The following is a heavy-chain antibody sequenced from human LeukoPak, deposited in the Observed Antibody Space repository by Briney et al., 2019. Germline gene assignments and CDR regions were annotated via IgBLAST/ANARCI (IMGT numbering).Heavy chain of an antibody. CDR1: GFTFDDYA. CDR2: ISWNSGSI. CDR3: AKELRGFDY. D-gene: IGHD4-17*01. V-gene: IGHV3-9*01. J-gene: IGHJ4*02. Sequence: GGSLRLSCAASGFTFDDYAMHWVRQAPGEGLEWVSGISWNSGSIGYADSVKGRFTISRDNAKNSLYLQMNSLRAEDTALYYCAKELRGFDYWGQGTLVTVSS.